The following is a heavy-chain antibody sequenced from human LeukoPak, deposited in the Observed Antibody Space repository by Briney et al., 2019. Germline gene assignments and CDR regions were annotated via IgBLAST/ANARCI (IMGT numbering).Heavy chain of an antibody. V-gene: IGHV4-31*03. Sequence: PSETLSLTCTVSGVSISTSGSFDWSWIRQHPGGGLEWMGYVHHRGNTFYNPSLMSRSIMSVDTSDNQFSLDLTSVTAADTAVYYCARAGVLTADQYFDYWGQGILVTVSS. J-gene: IGHJ4*02. CDR1: GVSISTSGSFD. D-gene: IGHD2-21*02. CDR3: ARAGVLTADQYFDY. CDR2: VHHRGNT.